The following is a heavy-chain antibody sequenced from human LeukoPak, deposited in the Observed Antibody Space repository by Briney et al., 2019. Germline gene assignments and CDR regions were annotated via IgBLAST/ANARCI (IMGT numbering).Heavy chain of an antibody. D-gene: IGHD6-13*01. CDR1: GYSFSSYW. Sequence: GESLKISCKGSGYSFSSYWIGWVRQMPGKGLEWMGIIYPGDSDTRYSPSSQGQVTISAAKSIRTAYLQWSSLKASDTAMYYCARRDGSSWSFDYWGQGTLVTVSS. CDR3: ARRDGSSWSFDY. CDR2: IYPGDSDT. J-gene: IGHJ4*02. V-gene: IGHV5-51*01.